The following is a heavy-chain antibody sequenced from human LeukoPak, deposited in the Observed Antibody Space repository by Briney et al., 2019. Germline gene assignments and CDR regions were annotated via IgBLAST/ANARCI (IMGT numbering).Heavy chain of an antibody. CDR3: AKVPYSDYGSGRPPFMDV. CDR2: ISGGSGDT. J-gene: IGHJ6*02. CDR1: GFTFSNYA. D-gene: IGHD3-10*01. V-gene: IGHV3-23*01. Sequence: GGSLRLSCAASGFTFSNYAMTWVRQAPGRGLEWVSTISGGSGDTYYADCVKGRFTISRDNSKNTLYLQMNSLRAEDTAIHYCAKVPYSDYGSGRPPFMDVWGQGTTVPVSS.